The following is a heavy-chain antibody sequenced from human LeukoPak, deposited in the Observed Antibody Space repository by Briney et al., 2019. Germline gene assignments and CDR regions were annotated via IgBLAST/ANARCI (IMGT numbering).Heavy chain of an antibody. CDR2: LNWDSRSM. D-gene: IGHD1-7*01. J-gene: IGHJ5*02. CDR3: AKGGLELRRFDP. V-gene: IGHV3-9*01. Sequence: GGSLRLSCAASGVNFDDYAMHWVRQSPGTGLEWVAGLNWDSRSMAYADSVRGRFTISRDNAKNSLYLQMNSLRAEDTAVYYCAKGGLELRRFDPWGQGTLVTVSS. CDR1: GVNFDDYA.